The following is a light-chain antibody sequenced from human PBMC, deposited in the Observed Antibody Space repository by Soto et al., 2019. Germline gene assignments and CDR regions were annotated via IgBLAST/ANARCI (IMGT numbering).Light chain of an antibody. CDR1: QRFSNY. Sequence: DIQMTQSPSSLSASVGDRVTITCRTSQRFSNYLNWYQQKPGKAPNLLIYAASTLRSGVPSRFSGSGSGTDFTLTISSLQPEDFATYYCQQSYSTPWTFGQGTKVDIK. CDR2: AAS. CDR3: QQSYSTPWT. V-gene: IGKV1-39*01. J-gene: IGKJ1*01.